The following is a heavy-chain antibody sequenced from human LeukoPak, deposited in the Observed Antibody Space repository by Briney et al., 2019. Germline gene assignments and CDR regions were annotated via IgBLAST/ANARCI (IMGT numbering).Heavy chain of an antibody. CDR1: GYSIRSGYY. J-gene: IGHJ4*02. V-gene: IGHV4-38-2*02. Sequence: PSETLSLTCTVSGYSIRSGYYWGWIRQPPGKGLEWIGSLYHSGSTYYNPSLKSRVTISVDTSKNQFSLKLSSVIAADRAVYYCARGTGRYGADYWGQGTLVTVSS. CDR3: ARGTGRYGADY. D-gene: IGHD3/OR15-3a*01. CDR2: LYHSGST.